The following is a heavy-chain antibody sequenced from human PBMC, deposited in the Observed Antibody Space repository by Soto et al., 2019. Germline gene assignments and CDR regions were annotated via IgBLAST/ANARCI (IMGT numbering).Heavy chain of an antibody. CDR3: ARVRIFGVVIIRDRPFDY. V-gene: IGHV4-34*01. CDR2: INHSGST. J-gene: IGHJ4*02. Sequence: SSETLSLTCAVYGGSFSGYYWSWIRQPPGKGLEWIGEINHSGSTNYNPSLKSRVTISVDTSKNQFSLKLSSVTAADTAVYYCARVRIFGVVIIRDRPFDYWGQGTLVTVSS. D-gene: IGHD3-3*01. CDR1: GGSFSGYY.